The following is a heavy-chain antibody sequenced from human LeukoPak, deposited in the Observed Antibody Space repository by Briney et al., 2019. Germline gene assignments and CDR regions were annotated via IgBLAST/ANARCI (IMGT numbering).Heavy chain of an antibody. CDR2: ISSSSSTI. CDR3: APKMYYYNSSVYSLFDS. D-gene: IGHD3-22*01. J-gene: IGHJ4*02. Sequence: GGSLRLSCTASGFTFSSYSMNWVRQTPGKGLEWVSYISSSSSTIHYADSVKGRFTISRDNAKNSLYLEMNSLRAEDTAVYYCAPKMYYYNSSVYSLFDSGGQGTLVPVS. V-gene: IGHV3-48*01. CDR1: GFTFSSYS.